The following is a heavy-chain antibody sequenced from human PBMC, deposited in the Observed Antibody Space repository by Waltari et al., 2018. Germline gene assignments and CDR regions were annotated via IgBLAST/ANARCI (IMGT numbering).Heavy chain of an antibody. CDR3: ARHPAMTIMLWYFDL. V-gene: IGHV4-39*01. J-gene: IGHJ2*01. D-gene: IGHD2-8*01. CDR1: GGSLSSSSYY. Sequence: QLPLLESGPGLVKPSQTLSLTCTVSGGSLSSSSYYWGWIRHPPGRGVWWIGSNYYSWRPYNNPSLKSRVTISVDTSKNQFSLKLSSVTAADTAVYYCARHPAMTIMLWYFDLWGRGTLVTVSS. CDR2: NYYSWRP.